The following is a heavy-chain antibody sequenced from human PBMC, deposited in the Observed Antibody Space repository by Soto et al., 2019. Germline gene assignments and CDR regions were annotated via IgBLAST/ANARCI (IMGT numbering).Heavy chain of an antibody. V-gene: IGHV3-30*18. J-gene: IGHJ4*02. CDR1: GFTFRSSA. CDR3: AKDRDTEYSFDR. CDR2: ISWDGSHK. D-gene: IGHD2-21*02. Sequence: QVQLVESGGGVVQPGTSLTLSCVASGFTFRSSAMHWVRQAPGKGLEWVTFISWDGSHKYYADSVKGRFTISRDNSKNTIYLQMNSLRPDDTALYYCAKDRDTEYSFDRWGQGTLVTVSS.